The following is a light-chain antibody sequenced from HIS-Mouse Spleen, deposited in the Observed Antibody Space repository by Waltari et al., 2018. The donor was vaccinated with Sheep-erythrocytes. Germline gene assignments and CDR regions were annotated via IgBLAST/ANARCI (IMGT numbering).Light chain of an antibody. Sequence: SYELTQPLSVSVALGQTARITCGGNNIGSKNVHWYQPKPGQAPVLFIYRDSNRPSGIPERFSGSNSGNTATLTISRAQAGDEADYYCQVWDSSTAWVFGGGTKLTVL. J-gene: IGLJ3*02. CDR2: RDS. V-gene: IGLV3-9*01. CDR3: QVWDSSTAWV. CDR1: NIGSKN.